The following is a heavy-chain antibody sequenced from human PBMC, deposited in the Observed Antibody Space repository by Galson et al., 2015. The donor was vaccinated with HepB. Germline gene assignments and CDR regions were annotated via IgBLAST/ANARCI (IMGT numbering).Heavy chain of an antibody. J-gene: IGHJ4*02. CDR1: GYTFPSYW. CDR3: ARGDYASGSYYKRNFDY. D-gene: IGHD3-10*01. V-gene: IGHV5-51*01. CDR2: IHVDDSAV. Sequence: QSGAEVKKPGESLKISCPGSGYTFPSYWIAWVRQMPERGLEWMGMIHVDDSAVRYSPSFQGQVSISVDKSKNTSYLHWSSLKASDTAIYYCARGDYASGSYYKRNFDYWGQGTLVTVSS.